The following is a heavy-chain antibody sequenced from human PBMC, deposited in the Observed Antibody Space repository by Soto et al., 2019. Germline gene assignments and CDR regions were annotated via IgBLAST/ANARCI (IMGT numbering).Heavy chain of an antibody. J-gene: IGHJ6*03. CDR2: INHSGST. V-gene: IGHV4-34*01. CDR3: ARKSGRILRAYYYYYYTEV. Sequence: SETLSLTCAVYGGSFSGYYWSWIRQPPGKGLEWIGEINHSGSTNYNPSLKSRVTISVDTSKNQFSLKLSSVTAADTAVYYCARKSGRILRAYYYYYYTEVWCKGITVTVSS. CDR1: GGSFSGYY. D-gene: IGHD3-10*01.